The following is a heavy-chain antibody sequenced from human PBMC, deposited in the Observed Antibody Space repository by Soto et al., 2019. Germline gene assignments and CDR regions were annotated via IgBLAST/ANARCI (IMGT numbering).Heavy chain of an antibody. Sequence: QVQLQESGPGLVKPSETLSLTCTVSGGSLNSSSHYWSWISQPPGKGLEWIGYIHYFGSTKYNPSLESRVVISVDTSKNQFSLKVPSVTAADTAIYFCARGGSYVGFDSWGQGARVTVSS. CDR1: GGSLNSSSHY. D-gene: IGHD1-26*01. CDR2: IHYFGST. J-gene: IGHJ4*02. CDR3: ARGGSYVGFDS. V-gene: IGHV4-61*01.